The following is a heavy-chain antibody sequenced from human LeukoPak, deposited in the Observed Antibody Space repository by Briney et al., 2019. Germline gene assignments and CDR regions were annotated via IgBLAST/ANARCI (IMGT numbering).Heavy chain of an antibody. D-gene: IGHD4-17*01. Sequence: GASVKVSCKASGYTFTNYYMHWVRQAPGQGLEWMGLINPGGGNTNYAQNFQGRVTMTTDTSTSTAYMELRSLRSDDTAVYYCARGFTVTTWSLTNLLDCWGQGTLVSVCS. CDR2: INPGGGNT. V-gene: IGHV1-46*01. CDR3: ARGFTVTTWSLTNLLDC. J-gene: IGHJ4*02. CDR1: GYTFTNYY.